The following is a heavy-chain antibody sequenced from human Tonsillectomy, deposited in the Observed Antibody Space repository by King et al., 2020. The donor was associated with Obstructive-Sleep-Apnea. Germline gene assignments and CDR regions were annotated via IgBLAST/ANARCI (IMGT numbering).Heavy chain of an antibody. CDR2: IYSGGST. V-gene: IGHV3-53*04. J-gene: IGHJ3*02. D-gene: IGHD6-13*01. CDR1: GSTVSSNY. CDR3: ARDLGIAAANDAFDI. Sequence: VQLVESGGGLVQPGGSLRLSCAASGSTVSSNYMSWVRQAPGKGLEWVSVIYSGGSTYYADSVKGRFTISRHNSKNTLYLQMNSLRAEDTAVYYCARDLGIAAANDAFDIWGQGTMVTVSS.